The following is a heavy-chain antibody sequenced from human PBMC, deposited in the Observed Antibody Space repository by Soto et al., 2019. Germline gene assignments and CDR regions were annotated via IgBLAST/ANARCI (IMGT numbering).Heavy chain of an antibody. CDR1: GGSISSYY. J-gene: IGHJ4*02. CDR2: IYDSGST. CDR3: ASTGRSGWSPTYFDC. Sequence: SETLSLTCTVSGGSISSYYRSWIRQPPGKGLEWIGYIYDSGSTNYNPSLNSRVTISVDTSKSHFSLKLSSVTAADTAVYYCASTGRSGWSPTYFDCWGQGILVTVSS. D-gene: IGHD6-19*01. V-gene: IGHV4-59*01.